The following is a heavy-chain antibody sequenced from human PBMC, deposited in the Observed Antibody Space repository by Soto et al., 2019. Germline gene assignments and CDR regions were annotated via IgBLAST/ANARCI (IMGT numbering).Heavy chain of an antibody. CDR2: INPNSGGT. V-gene: IGHV1-2*04. D-gene: IGHD3-3*01. Sequence: ASVKVSCKASGYTFTGYYMHWVRQAPGQGLEWMGWINPNSGGTNYAQKFQGWVTMTRDTSISTAYMELSRLRSDDTAVYYCARGQYYDFWSGYYDYWGQGTLVTVSS. CDR1: GYTFTGYY. J-gene: IGHJ4*02. CDR3: ARGQYYDFWSGYYDY.